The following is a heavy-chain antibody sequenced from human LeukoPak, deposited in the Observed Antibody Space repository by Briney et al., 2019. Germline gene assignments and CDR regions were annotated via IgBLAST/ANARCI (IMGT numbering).Heavy chain of an antibody. V-gene: IGHV3-48*01. CDR3: ARADSTMVVWYFEY. CDR1: GFTFSNYS. D-gene: IGHD4/OR15-4a*01. Sequence: GGSLRLSCAVSGFTFSNYSMNWVRQTPGKGLEWIAYIIDSGKTVYYADSVKGRFTISRDNAKNSLYLQMNSLRAEDTAVYYCARADSTMVVWYFEYWGQGALVTVSS. J-gene: IGHJ4*02. CDR2: IIDSGKTV.